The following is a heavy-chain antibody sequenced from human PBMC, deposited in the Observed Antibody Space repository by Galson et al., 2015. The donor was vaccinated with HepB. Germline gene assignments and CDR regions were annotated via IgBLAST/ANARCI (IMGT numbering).Heavy chain of an antibody. CDR2: IYYSGST. V-gene: IGHV4-30-4*01. Sequence: TLSLTCTVSGGSISSGDYYWSWIRQPPGKGLEWIGYIYYSGSTYYNPSLKSRVTISVDTSKNQFSLKLSSVTAADTAVYYCAREFKYYYDSSGYIRRPDAFDIWGQGTMVTVSS. D-gene: IGHD3-22*01. J-gene: IGHJ3*02. CDR1: GGSISSGDYY. CDR3: AREFKYYYDSSGYIRRPDAFDI.